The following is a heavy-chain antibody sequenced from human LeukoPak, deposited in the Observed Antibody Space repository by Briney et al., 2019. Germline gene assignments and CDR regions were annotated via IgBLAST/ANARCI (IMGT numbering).Heavy chain of an antibody. J-gene: IGHJ4*02. Sequence: GGSLRLSCAASGFTFSSYAMSWVRQAPGKGLEWVSAISGSGGSTYYADSVKGRFTISRDNSKNTLYLQMNSLRAEDTAVYYCARDPLYYYDSSGYFDYWGQGTLVTVSS. CDR3: ARDPLYYYDSSGYFDY. CDR1: GFTFSSYA. D-gene: IGHD3-22*01. V-gene: IGHV3-23*01. CDR2: ISGSGGST.